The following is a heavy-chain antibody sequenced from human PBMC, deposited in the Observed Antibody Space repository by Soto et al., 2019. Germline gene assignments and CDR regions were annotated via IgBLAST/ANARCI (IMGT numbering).Heavy chain of an antibody. CDR1: GYTFTHYG. CDR3: ARDLHSGGKYWYVDI. J-gene: IGHJ2*01. V-gene: IGHV1-18*01. D-gene: IGHD2-15*01. CDR2: INSFSGDT. Sequence: QVQLVQSGAEVKKPGASVKVSCKASGYTFTHYGITWVRQAPGQGLEWMGWINSFSGDTNYPQKLQGRLTMPTDTSTNTVYMELRNLRSDDTAVYYCARDLHSGGKYWYVDIWGRGTLVTGSS.